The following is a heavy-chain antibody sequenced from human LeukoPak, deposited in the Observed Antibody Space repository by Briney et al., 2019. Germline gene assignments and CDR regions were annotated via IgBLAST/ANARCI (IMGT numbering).Heavy chain of an antibody. CDR1: GFTISGYW. CDR3: ARDGGTDWYDP. CDR2: IKQDGSEK. Sequence: GGSLRLSCAASGFTISGYWMTWVRQAPGKGLEWVANIKQDGSEKTYVDSVKGRFTISRDNAKNSICLQMNSLRVEDTAIYYCARDGGTDWYDPWGQGTLVSVSS. J-gene: IGHJ5*02. V-gene: IGHV3-7*01. D-gene: IGHD3-16*01.